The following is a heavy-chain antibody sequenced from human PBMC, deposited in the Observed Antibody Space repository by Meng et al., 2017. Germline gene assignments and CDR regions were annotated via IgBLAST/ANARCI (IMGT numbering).Heavy chain of an antibody. D-gene: IGHD5-12*01. CDR3: ARSGARYSGYGPVGNWFDP. J-gene: IGHJ5*02. CDR1: GGSISSYY. Sequence: SETLSLTCTVSGGSISSYYWSWIRQPAGKGLEWIGRIYTSGSTNYNPSLKSRVTMSVDTSKNQFSLKLSSVTAADTAVYYCARSGARYSGYGPVGNWFDPWGQGTLVTVSS. CDR2: IYTSGST. V-gene: IGHV4-4*07.